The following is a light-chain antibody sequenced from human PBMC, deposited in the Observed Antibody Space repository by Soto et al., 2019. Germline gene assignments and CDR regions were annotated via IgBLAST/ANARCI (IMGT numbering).Light chain of an antibody. CDR3: CSFAVGSTLV. V-gene: IGLV2-23*01. Sequence: QSALTQPASVSGSPGQSITISCTGTSSDVGTYNLVSWHQHHPGKAPKLIMYEGSKRPSGVSNRFSGSKSGNTASLTICGLQAEDEADYYCCSFAVGSTLVFGGGTKLTVL. CDR2: EGS. CDR1: SSDVGTYNL. J-gene: IGLJ2*01.